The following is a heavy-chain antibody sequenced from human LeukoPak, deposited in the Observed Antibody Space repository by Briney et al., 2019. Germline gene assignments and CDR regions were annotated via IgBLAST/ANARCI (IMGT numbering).Heavy chain of an antibody. D-gene: IGHD3-10*01. V-gene: IGHV3-7*01. J-gene: IGHJ4*02. CDR3: ARLSGSGPNTVYYFDY. CDR2: IKQDGSEK. CDR1: GFTFSSYW. Sequence: GGSLRLSCAASGFTFSSYWMSWVRQAPGKGLEWVANIKQDGSEKYYVDSVKGRFTISRDNAENSLYLQMNSLRAEDTAVYYCARLSGSGPNTVYYFDYWGQGTLVTVSS.